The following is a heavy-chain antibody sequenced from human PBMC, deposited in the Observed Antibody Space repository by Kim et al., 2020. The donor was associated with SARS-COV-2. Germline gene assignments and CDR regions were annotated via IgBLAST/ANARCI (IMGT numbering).Heavy chain of an antibody. V-gene: IGHV3-53*01. Sequence: GGDTFYADSLKGRITISRDSSKNTGYLQMNSLSTDDKAVYYCANTNVHSWGQGTLVTVSS. J-gene: IGHJ4*02. CDR3: ANTNVHS. CDR2: GGDT. D-gene: IGHD2-8*01.